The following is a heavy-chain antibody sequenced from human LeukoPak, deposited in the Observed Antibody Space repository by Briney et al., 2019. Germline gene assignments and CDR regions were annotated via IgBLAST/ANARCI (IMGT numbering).Heavy chain of an antibody. V-gene: IGHV1-8*01. D-gene: IGHD2-15*01. CDR2: MNPNSGNT. J-gene: IGHJ3*02. CDR3: ARGGYCSGGSCYPDAFDI. Sequence: ASVKVSCKASGYTSTSYDINWVRQATGQGLEWMGWMNPNSGNTGYAQKFQGRVTMTRNTSISTAYMELSSLRSEDTAVYYCARGGYCSGGSCYPDAFDIWGQGTMVTVSS. CDR1: GYTSTSYD.